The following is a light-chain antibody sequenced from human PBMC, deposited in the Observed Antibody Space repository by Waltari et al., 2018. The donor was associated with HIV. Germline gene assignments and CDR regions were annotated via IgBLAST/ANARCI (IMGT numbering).Light chain of an antibody. CDR2: EVS. Sequence: QSALTQPASVSGSPGQSITISCTGTSSHVGGYNYASWYQHHPGKAPKLLIYEVSNRPSGVSNRFSGSKSGNTASLIISGLQAEDEADYYCSSYTSSSTLAVFGGGTKLTVL. J-gene: IGLJ2*01. CDR1: SSHVGGYNY. V-gene: IGLV2-14*01. CDR3: SSYTSSSTLAV.